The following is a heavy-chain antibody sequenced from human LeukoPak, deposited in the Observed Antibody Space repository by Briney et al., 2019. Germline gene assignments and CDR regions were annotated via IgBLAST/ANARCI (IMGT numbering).Heavy chain of an antibody. V-gene: IGHV3-33*01. D-gene: IGHD4-17*01. J-gene: IGHJ4*02. CDR2: IWYDGSHK. CDR1: GFTFSSYG. CDR3: ARYMTTVTTFDY. Sequence: GGSRRLSCAASGFTFSSYGVHWVRQAPGKGLEWVALIWYDGSHKKYADSVKGRFTISRDNSKNTLYLQMSSLRADDTAVYYCARYMTTVTTFDYWGQGTLVTVSS.